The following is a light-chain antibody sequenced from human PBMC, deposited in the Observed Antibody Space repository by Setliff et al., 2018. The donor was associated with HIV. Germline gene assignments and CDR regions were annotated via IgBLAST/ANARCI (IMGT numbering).Light chain of an antibody. Sequence: ALTQPPSASGSPGQSVTISCTGTSSDVGGYNYVSWYQQHPGKAPKLMIYEVSKRPSGVPDRFSGSKSGNTASLTVSGLQAEDEADYYCSSYAGSNNYVFGTGTKVTVL. V-gene: IGLV2-8*01. CDR1: SSDVGGYNY. CDR3: SSYAGSNNYV. J-gene: IGLJ1*01. CDR2: EVS.